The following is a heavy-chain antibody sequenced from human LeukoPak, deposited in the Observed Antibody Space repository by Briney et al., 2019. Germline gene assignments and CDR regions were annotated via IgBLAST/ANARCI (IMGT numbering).Heavy chain of an antibody. CDR3: ARSTRTYGIDI. CDR1: GYTFTSYG. D-gene: IGHD1/OR15-1a*01. J-gene: IGHJ3*02. Sequence: ASVKVSCKAPGYTFTSYGVSWVRQAPGQGLEWMGWINTNTGNPTYAQGFTGRFVFSLDTSVSTAYLQISSLKAEDTAVYYCARSTRTYGIDIWGQGTMVTVSS. CDR2: INTNTGNP. V-gene: IGHV7-4-1*02.